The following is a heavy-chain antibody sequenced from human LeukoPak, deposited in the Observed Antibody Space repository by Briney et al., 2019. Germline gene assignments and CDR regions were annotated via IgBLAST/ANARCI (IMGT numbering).Heavy chain of an antibody. CDR1: GYSFTSYW. CDR3: ARLSYPNVDTAMVDY. Sequence: GESLKISCKGSGYSFTSYWIGWVRQMPGKGLEWMGIIYPGDSDTRYSPSFQGQVTISADKSISTAYLQWSSLKASDTAMYYCARLSYPNVDTAMVDYWGQGTLVTVPS. J-gene: IGHJ4*02. D-gene: IGHD5-18*01. V-gene: IGHV5-51*01. CDR2: IYPGDSDT.